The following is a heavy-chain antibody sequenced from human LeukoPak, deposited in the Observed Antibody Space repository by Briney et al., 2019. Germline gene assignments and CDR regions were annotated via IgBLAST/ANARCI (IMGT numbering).Heavy chain of an antibody. D-gene: IGHD3-22*01. CDR3: AKNYYDSSGYGN. Sequence: PSETLSLTCTVSGGSISSYYWSWIRQPPGKGLEWIGYIYYSGSTNYNPSLKSRVTISVDTSKNQFSLKLSSVTAADTAVYYCAKNYYDSSGYGNWGQGTLVTVSS. J-gene: IGHJ4*02. V-gene: IGHV4-59*08. CDR2: IYYSGST. CDR1: GGSISSYY.